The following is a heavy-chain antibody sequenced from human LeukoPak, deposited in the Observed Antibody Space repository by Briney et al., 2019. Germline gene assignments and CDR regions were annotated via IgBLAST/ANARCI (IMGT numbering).Heavy chain of an antibody. CDR2: IYYSGST. CDR1: GGSISSGGYY. Sequence: SETLSLTCTVSGGSISSGGYYWSWIRQHPGKGLEWIGYIYYSGSTYYNPSLKSRVTISVDTSKNQFSLKLSSVTAADTAVYYCAREGGSYLSPVGNWGQGTLVTVSS. D-gene: IGHD3-16*01. J-gene: IGHJ4*02. CDR3: AREGGSYLSPVGN. V-gene: IGHV4-31*03.